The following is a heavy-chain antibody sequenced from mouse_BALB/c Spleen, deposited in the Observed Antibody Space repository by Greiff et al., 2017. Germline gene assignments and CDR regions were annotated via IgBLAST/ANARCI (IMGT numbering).Heavy chain of an antibody. CDR2: INPSSGYT. CDR1: GYTFTGYT. CDR3: AREGTGTVFDY. Sequence: VQLQQSAAELARPGASVKMSCKASGYTFTGYTMHWVKQRPGQGLEWIGYINPSSGYTEYNQKFKDKTTLTADKSSSTAYMQLSSLTSEDSAVYYCAREGTGTVFDYWGQGTTLTVSS. V-gene: IGHV1-4*02. D-gene: IGHD4-1*01. J-gene: IGHJ2*01.